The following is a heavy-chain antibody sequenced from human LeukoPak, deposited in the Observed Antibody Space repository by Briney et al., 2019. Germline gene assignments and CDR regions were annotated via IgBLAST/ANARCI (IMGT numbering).Heavy chain of an antibody. CDR2: IYYSGST. J-gene: IGHJ4*02. CDR1: GGSFSSYY. Sequence: SETLSLTCAVYGGSFSSYYWSWIRQPPGKGLEWIGYIYYSGSTNYNPSLKSRVTISVDTSKNQFSLKLSSVTAADTAVYYCASTPINLWFGELLTPLYYFDYWGQGTLVTVSS. CDR3: ASTPINLWFGELLTPLYYFDY. V-gene: IGHV4-59*01. D-gene: IGHD3-10*01.